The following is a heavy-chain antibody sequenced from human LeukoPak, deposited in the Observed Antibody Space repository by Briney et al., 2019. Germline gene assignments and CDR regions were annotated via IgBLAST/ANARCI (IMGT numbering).Heavy chain of an antibody. CDR2: ISVNSGGT. CDR1: GYTFTTYS. CDR3: ATATQPRGYFLH. D-gene: IGHD2-2*01. V-gene: IGHV1-18*01. Sequence: ASVKVSCKASGYTFTTYSLAWVRQAPGQSLEWMGWISVNSGGTNYAQSFQDRVTLTRDTSTNTAYLELRSLRPDDTAIIYCATATQPRGYFLHWGQGTLVTVSS. J-gene: IGHJ1*01.